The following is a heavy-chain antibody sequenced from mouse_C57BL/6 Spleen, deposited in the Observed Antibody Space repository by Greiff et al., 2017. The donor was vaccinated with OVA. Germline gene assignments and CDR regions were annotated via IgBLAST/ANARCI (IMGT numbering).Heavy chain of an antibody. CDR1: GFTFSDYG. CDR3: EREDCDY. J-gene: IGHJ2*01. Sequence: EVKLVESGGGLVKPGGSLKLSCAASGFTFSDYGMHWVRQAPEKGLEWVAYISSGSSTIYYADTVKGRFTISRDNAKNTLFLQMTSQRAEDRAMYYCEREDCDYWGKGNTLTVSA. V-gene: IGHV5-17*01. CDR2: ISSGSSTI.